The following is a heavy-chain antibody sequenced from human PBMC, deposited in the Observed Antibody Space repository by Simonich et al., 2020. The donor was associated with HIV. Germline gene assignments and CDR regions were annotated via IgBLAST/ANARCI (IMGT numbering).Heavy chain of an antibody. Sequence: EVQLVESGGGLVQPGGSLRLSCAASGFTFSTYWMHWVRQAPGKGRVCVSRINSDRISTNDADSVKGRFTISRDNAQNRLYLKINSLRAEDTAVYYCARAVDYGDALDFWGQGTLVTVSS. CDR2: INSDRIST. J-gene: IGHJ4*02. D-gene: IGHD4-17*01. CDR3: ARAVDYGDALDF. V-gene: IGHV3-74*01. CDR1: GFTFSTYW.